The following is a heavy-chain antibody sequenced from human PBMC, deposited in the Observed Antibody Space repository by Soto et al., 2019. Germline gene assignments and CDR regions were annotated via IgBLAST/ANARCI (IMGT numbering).Heavy chain of an antibody. Sequence: ASVKVSCKASGYTFTSYYMHWVRQAPGQGLEWMGIINPSGGSTSYAQKFQGRVTMTRDTSTSTVYMELSSLRSEDTAVYYCARAIFDILTGYQAGYYYYYGMDVWGQGTTVTVSS. CDR2: INPSGGST. V-gene: IGHV1-46*03. D-gene: IGHD3-9*01. CDR3: ARAIFDILTGYQAGYYYYYGMDV. CDR1: GYTFTSYY. J-gene: IGHJ6*02.